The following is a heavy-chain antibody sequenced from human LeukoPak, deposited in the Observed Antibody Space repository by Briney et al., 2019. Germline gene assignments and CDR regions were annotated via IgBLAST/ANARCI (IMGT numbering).Heavy chain of an antibody. Sequence: ASVKVSCKASGYTFTGYYMHWVRQAPGQGLEWMGWSSAYNGNTNYAQKFQGRVTMTTDTSTSTAYMEVRSLRSDDTAVYYCTRDLGVDTTMIFFDYWGQGSLVTVSS. J-gene: IGHJ4*02. D-gene: IGHD5-18*01. CDR3: TRDLGVDTTMIFFDY. CDR2: SSAYNGNT. CDR1: GYTFTGYY. V-gene: IGHV1-18*04.